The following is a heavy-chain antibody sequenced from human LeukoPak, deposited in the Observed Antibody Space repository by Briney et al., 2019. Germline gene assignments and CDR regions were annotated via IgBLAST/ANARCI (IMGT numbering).Heavy chain of an antibody. J-gene: IGHJ6*03. CDR3: ARAKQQPPPAYYYYYMDV. CDR1: GGTFSSYA. Sequence: SVKVSCKASGGTFSSYAISWVRQAPGQGLEWMGGIIPIFGTANYAQKFQGRVTITTDESTSTAYMELSSLRSEDTAVYYCARAKQQPPPAYYYYYMDVWGRGTTVTVSS. CDR2: IIPIFGTA. V-gene: IGHV1-69*05. D-gene: IGHD6-13*01.